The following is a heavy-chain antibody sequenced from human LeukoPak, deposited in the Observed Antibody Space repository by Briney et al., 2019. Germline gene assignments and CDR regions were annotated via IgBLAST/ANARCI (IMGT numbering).Heavy chain of an antibody. CDR3: ARVEAVTNSNWFDP. Sequence: ASVKVSCKASGYTFTGYYLHWVQQAPGQGLEWMGRIHPNSGATNSAQKFQGRVTLTRDTSITTAYMELSRLTSDDTAVYYCARVEAVTNSNWFDPWGQGTLVTVSS. J-gene: IGHJ5*02. CDR2: IHPNSGAT. D-gene: IGHD4-17*01. CDR1: GYTFTGYY. V-gene: IGHV1-2*06.